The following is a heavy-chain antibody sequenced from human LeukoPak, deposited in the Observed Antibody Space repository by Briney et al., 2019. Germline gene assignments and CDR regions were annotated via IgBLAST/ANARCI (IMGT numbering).Heavy chain of an antibody. CDR1: AFTFSSYC. Sequence: GGSLRLSCAASAFTFSSYCMHWVRQAPGKGLEWVAFILYDGSNKYYADSVKGRFTISRENSKNTLYLQMNSVRAEDTAVYYCAKDLGQGSIIDDFDIWGQGTMVTVSS. CDR3: AKDLGQGSIIDDFDI. V-gene: IGHV3-30*02. D-gene: IGHD5-24*01. J-gene: IGHJ3*02. CDR2: ILYDGSNK.